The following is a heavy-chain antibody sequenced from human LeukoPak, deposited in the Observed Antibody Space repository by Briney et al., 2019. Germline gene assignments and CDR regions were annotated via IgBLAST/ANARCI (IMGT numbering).Heavy chain of an antibody. CDR2: INHSGST. V-gene: IGHV4-34*01. CDR3: ARGSGLNYYDSSGYCASLDY. Sequence: SETLSLTCAVYGGSFSGYYWSWIRQPPGKGLEWIGEINHSGSTNYNPSLKSRVTISVDTSKNQFSLKLSSVTAADTAVYYCARGSGLNYYDSSGYCASLDYWGQGTLVTVSS. J-gene: IGHJ4*02. D-gene: IGHD3-22*01. CDR1: GGSFSGYY.